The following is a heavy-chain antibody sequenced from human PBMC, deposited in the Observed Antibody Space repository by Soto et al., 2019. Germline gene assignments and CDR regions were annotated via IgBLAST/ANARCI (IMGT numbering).Heavy chain of an antibody. CDR3: ARDLIPNYYDSSGPPQY. J-gene: IGHJ4*02. V-gene: IGHV1-18*01. CDR2: ISAYNGNT. Sequence: ASVKVSCKASGYTFTSYGISWVRQAPGQGLEWMGWISAYNGNTNYAQKLQGRVTMTTDTSTSTAYMELRSLRSDDTAVYYCARDLIPNYYDSSGPPQYWGQGTLVTGSS. CDR1: GYTFTSYG. D-gene: IGHD3-22*01.